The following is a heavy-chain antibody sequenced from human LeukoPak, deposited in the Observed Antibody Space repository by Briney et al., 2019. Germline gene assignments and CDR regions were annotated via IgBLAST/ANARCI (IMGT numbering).Heavy chain of an antibody. CDR1: GGSINTNNW. V-gene: IGHV4-4*02. CDR3: AFGDYYRLDP. J-gene: IGHJ5*02. Sequence: PSETLSLTCAVSGGSINTNNWWSWVRQSPGKGLEWIGEVHNGGSIHYSPPLKSRLTLSIDNSKNHFSLTLSSVTAADTAVYYCAFGDYYRLDPWGQGTLVTVSS. CDR2: VHNGGSI. D-gene: IGHD3-10*01.